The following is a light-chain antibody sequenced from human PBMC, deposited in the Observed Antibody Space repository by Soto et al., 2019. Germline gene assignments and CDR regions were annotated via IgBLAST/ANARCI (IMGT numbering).Light chain of an antibody. J-gene: IGKJ5*01. CDR1: QSINSY. Sequence: DIQMTQSPSSLSASVGDRVTITCRASQSINSYLNWYQQKPGKAPKLLINAASSLQSGVPSRFSGSGSGTDFTLTISSLQPEDFATYYCQQSDSTFVTFGQGTRLEIK. V-gene: IGKV1-39*01. CDR2: AAS. CDR3: QQSDSTFVT.